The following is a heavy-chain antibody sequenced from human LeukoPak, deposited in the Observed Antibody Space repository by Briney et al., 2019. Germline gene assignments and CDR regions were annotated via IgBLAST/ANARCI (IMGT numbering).Heavy chain of an antibody. V-gene: IGHV4-61*02. CDR2: IYTSGST. Sequence: PSQTLSLTCTVSGGSISSGSYFWSWIRQPAGKGLEWIGRIYTSGSTNYNPSLKSRVTISVDTSKNQFSLRLSSVTAADTAVYYCARLYFGEFYFDYWGQGTLVTVSS. D-gene: IGHD3-10*01. CDR1: GGSISSGSYF. J-gene: IGHJ4*02. CDR3: ARLYFGEFYFDY.